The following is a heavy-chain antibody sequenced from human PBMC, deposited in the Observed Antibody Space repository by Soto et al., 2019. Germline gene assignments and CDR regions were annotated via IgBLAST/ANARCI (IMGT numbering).Heavy chain of an antibody. V-gene: IGHV1-69*12. CDR3: ARDRGSSWSLRDYGMDV. D-gene: IGHD6-13*01. CDR2: IIPIFGTA. Sequence: QVQLVQSGAEVKKPGSSVKVSCKASGGTFSSYAISWVRQAPGQGLEWMGGIIPIFGTANYAQKFQGRVTITADESTSTAYTERSSLRSEDTAVYYCARDRGSSWSLRDYGMDVWGQGTTVTVSS. J-gene: IGHJ6*02. CDR1: GGTFSSYA.